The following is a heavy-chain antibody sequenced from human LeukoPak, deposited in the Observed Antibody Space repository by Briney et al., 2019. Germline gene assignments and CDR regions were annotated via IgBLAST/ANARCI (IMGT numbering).Heavy chain of an antibody. CDR1: GFTFTSYA. V-gene: IGHV3-69-1*01. D-gene: IGHD2-2*01. Sequence: GGSLRLSCVASGFTFTSYAMSWVRQAPGKGLEYVSSISSANHMYYADSVKGRFTISRDNAKNSLFLQMNNLRGEDTAVYYCTREDCSNVRCYGASDAWAQGTLVTVSS. CDR3: TREDCSNVRCYGASDA. CDR2: ISSANHM. J-gene: IGHJ5*02.